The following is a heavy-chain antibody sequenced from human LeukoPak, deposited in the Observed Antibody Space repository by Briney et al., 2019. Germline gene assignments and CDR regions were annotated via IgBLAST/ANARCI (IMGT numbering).Heavy chain of an antibody. Sequence: PGGSLRLSCAASGFTFSSYGMHWVRQAPGKGLEWVAFIRYDGSNKYYADSVKGRFTISRDNSKNTLHLQMNSLRAEDTAVYYCAKDGATYYYDSSGYYYYWGQGTLVTVSS. D-gene: IGHD3-22*01. CDR3: AKDGATYYYDSSGYYYY. V-gene: IGHV3-30*02. CDR1: GFTFSSYG. J-gene: IGHJ4*02. CDR2: IRYDGSNK.